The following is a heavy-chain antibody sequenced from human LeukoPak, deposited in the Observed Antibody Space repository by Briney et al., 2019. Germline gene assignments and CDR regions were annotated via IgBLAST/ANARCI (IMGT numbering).Heavy chain of an antibody. CDR3: ARGGGDWGFHQSDY. D-gene: IGHD2-21*01. J-gene: IGHJ4*02. Sequence: SETLSLTCTVSGASISSSSCYWGWIRQPPGKGLEWIGSIYYSGSTYYNPSLKSRVTISVDTSKNQFSLKLSSVTAADTAVYYCARGGGDWGFHQSDYWGQGTLVTVSS. CDR1: GASISSSSCY. CDR2: IYYSGST. V-gene: IGHV4-39*07.